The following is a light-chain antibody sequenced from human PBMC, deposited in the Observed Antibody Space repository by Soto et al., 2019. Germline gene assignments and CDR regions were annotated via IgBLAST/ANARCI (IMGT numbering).Light chain of an antibody. Sequence: SALTKPASVSGSPGQSITISCTGTSSDVGSYNLVSWYQQHPGKAPKLMIYEGSKRPSGVSNRFSGSKSGNTASLTISGLQAEDEADYYCCSYAGSSTYVVFGGGTKLTVL. CDR3: CSYAGSSTYVV. V-gene: IGLV2-23*01. CDR2: EGS. J-gene: IGLJ2*01. CDR1: SSDVGSYNL.